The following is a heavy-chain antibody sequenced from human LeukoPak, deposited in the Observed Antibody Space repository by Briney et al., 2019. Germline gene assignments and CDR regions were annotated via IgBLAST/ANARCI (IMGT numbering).Heavy chain of an antibody. CDR3: ARALEWFDTYYFDY. Sequence: PSETLSLTCTVSGVSISSYYWSWIRQPRGKGLEWIGYIYYSGSTNYNPSLKSRVTISVDTSKNQFSLKLSSVTAADTAVYYCARALEWFDTYYFDYWGQGTLVTVSS. CDR2: IYYSGST. J-gene: IGHJ4*02. CDR1: GVSISSYY. D-gene: IGHD3-3*01. V-gene: IGHV4-59*01.